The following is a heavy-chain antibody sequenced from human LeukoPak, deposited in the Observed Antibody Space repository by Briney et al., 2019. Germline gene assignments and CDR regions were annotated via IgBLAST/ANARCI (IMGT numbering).Heavy chain of an antibody. D-gene: IGHD6-13*01. CDR3: ARGERIAAAASFDY. J-gene: IGHJ4*02. CDR1: GGSISSSSYY. CDR2: IYYSGST. V-gene: IGHV4-39*01. Sequence: SETLSLTCTVSGGSISSSSYYWGWIRQPPGKGLEWIGSIYYSGSTYYNPSLKSRVTISVDTSKNQFSLKMSPVSAADTAVYYCARGERIAAAASFDYWGQGTLVTVSS.